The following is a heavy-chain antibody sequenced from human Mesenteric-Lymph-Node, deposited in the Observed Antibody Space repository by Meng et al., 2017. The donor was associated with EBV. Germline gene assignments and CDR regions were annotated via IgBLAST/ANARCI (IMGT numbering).Heavy chain of an antibody. V-gene: IGHV4-59*13. CDR1: GGSICSYN. J-gene: IGHJ4*02. Sequence: VTVSGTPSHTLSLSGTVSGGSICSYNWRWIGQAPEWGLECIEYIYYSGSPNHNPPLKSRVTISMDTSKNQFCLKLGSVTAADTAVYYCARAPSRRDSYGQIDYWGQGTLVTVSS. CDR3: ARAPSRRDSYGQIDY. CDR2: IYYSGSP. D-gene: IGHD5-18*01.